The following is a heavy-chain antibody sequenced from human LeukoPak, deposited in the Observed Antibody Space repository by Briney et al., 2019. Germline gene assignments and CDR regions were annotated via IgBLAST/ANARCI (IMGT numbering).Heavy chain of an antibody. V-gene: IGHV4-59*08. CDR2: IYYSGST. J-gene: IGHJ6*03. Sequence: SETLSLTCTVSGGSIRGYYWSWVRQPPGKGLEWIAYIYYSGSTNYNTSLKRGATISLDTSKNQFSLKLSSVTAADTAVYHCAVGATHYYMDVWGKGTTVTVSS. D-gene: IGHD3-16*01. CDR3: AVGATHYYMDV. CDR1: GGSIRGYY.